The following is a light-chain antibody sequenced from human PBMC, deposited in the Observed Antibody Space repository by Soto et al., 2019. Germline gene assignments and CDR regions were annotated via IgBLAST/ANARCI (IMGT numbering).Light chain of an antibody. CDR2: RNN. J-gene: IGLJ7*01. CDR1: SSNIGSNY. CDR3: AAWDDSLSGAV. Sequence: QSVLTQPPSASVTPGQRVTISCSGSSSNIGSNYVYWYQQLPGTAPKLLIYRNNQRPSGVPDRFSGSKSGTSASLAIHGLRSEDEADYYSAAWDDSLSGAVFGGGTQLTVL. V-gene: IGLV1-47*01.